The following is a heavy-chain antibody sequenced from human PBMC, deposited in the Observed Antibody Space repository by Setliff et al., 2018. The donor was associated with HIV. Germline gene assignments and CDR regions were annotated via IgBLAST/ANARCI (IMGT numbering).Heavy chain of an antibody. J-gene: IGHJ4*02. CDR3: AKGAGFYGDYTFDH. CDR2: IYSTGST. V-gene: IGHV4-59*11. Sequence: SETLSLTCTVSGPSINIHYWSWIRQSPGKGFEWIGYIYSTGSTNYNPSLQSRVTISMVASRNQFSLKVTSVTAADTAVYYCAKGAGFYGDYTFDHWGQGRQVTVYS. CDR1: GPSINIHY. D-gene: IGHD4-17*01.